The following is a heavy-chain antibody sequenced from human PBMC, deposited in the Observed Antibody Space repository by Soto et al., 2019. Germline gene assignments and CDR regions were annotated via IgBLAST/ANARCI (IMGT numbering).Heavy chain of an antibody. CDR1: GRPFNGSC. Sequence: SQTLSPTCAVYGRPFNGSCCSWNRQPPGKXLEWIGVIGEINHRGSTNYNPSLNSRVSISVDTSQNQLSLKLSSVTAADTAVHYCARGSGFTHPREEMDGYNAQDYYYGLDVWGQGTTVTVSS. D-gene: IGHD5-12*01. CDR3: ARGSGFTHPREEMDGYNAQDYYYGLDV. V-gene: IGHV4-34*01. CDR2: INHRGST. J-gene: IGHJ6*02.